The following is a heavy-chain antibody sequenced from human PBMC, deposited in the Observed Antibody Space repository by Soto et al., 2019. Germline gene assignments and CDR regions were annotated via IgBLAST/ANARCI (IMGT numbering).Heavy chain of an antibody. V-gene: IGHV3-53*02. CDR1: GFVVSNVY. CDR2: VYSGGDT. CDR3: ALTTSWFDWYFDL. D-gene: IGHD3-10*01. J-gene: IGHJ2*01. Sequence: EVQLVETGGALVQPGGSPRLSCAVSGFVVSNVYMSWVRQAPGERLEWISVVYSGGDTYYADSVKGRFTISRDNSKNTVYLQMSRLRPDDTAVYYCALTTSWFDWYFDLWGRGTLVTVSS.